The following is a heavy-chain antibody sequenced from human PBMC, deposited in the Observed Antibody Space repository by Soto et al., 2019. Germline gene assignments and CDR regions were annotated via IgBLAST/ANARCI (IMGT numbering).Heavy chain of an antibody. J-gene: IGHJ3*02. Sequence: AQEKVSRKASGSTITRSGFNLVRQATGQRLEWMGWMNPNSGNTGYAQKFLGRVTITADESTSTAYMELSSLRSEDTAVYYCAICSGGDYVMAPAFDSWG. CDR3: AICSGGDYVMAPAFDS. D-gene: IGHD4-17*01. CDR1: GSTITRSG. V-gene: IGHV1-8*03. CDR2: MNPNSGNT.